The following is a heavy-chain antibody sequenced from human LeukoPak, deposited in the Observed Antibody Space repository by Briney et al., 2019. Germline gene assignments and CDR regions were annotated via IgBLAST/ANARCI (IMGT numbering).Heavy chain of an antibody. D-gene: IGHD2/OR15-2a*01. CDR2: ISVYNGNT. V-gene: IGHV1-18*01. J-gene: IGHJ6*02. CDR3: VKWIEGGEYYYYYGMDV. CDR1: GYTFTSYG. Sequence: ASVKVSCKASGYTFTSYGMSWVRQAPGQGLEWMGWISVYNGNTKYAQNFQGRVTMTTDTSTSTAYMELRSLRSDDTAVYYCVKWIEGGEYYYYYGMDVWGQGTTVTV.